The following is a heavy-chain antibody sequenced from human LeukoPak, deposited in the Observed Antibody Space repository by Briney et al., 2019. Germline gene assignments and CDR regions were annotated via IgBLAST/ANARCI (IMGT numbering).Heavy chain of an antibody. CDR3: ARVFGSIAAAGNNY. D-gene: IGHD6-13*01. V-gene: IGHV3-7*03. CDR2: VKQDGSEK. CDR1: GFTISSYW. J-gene: IGHJ4*02. Sequence: GGSLRLSCAVSGFTISSYWMSWVRQAPGKGLEWVANVKQDGSEKYYVDSVKGRFTISRDNAKNSLYLQMNSLRAEDTALYYCARVFGSIAAAGNNYWGPGTLVTVSS.